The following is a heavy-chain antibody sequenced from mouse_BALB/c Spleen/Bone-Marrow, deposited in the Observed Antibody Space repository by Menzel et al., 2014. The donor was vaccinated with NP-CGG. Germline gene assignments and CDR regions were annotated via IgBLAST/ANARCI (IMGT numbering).Heavy chain of an antibody. CDR1: GFTFSNYW. CDR3: TRVMDY. CDR2: IRLKSNNYAT. J-gene: IGHJ4*01. Sequence: EVQGVESGGGLVQPGGSMKPSCVASGFTFSNYWMNWVRQSPEKGLEWVAEIRLKSNNYATHYAESVKGRFTISRDDSKSSVYLQMNNLRAEDTGIYYCTRVMDYWGQGTSVTVSS. V-gene: IGHV6-6*02.